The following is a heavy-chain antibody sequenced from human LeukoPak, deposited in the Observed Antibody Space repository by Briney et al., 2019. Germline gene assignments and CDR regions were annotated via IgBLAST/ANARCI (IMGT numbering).Heavy chain of an antibody. CDR1: GGSISSGGYS. Sequence: PSETLSLTCAVSGGSISSGGYSWSWIRQPPGKGLEWIGYIYHSGSTYYNPSLKSRVTISVDTSKNQFSLKLSSVTAADTAVYYCARKISSGYYVFDYWGQGTLVTVSS. D-gene: IGHD3-22*01. CDR2: IYHSGST. J-gene: IGHJ4*02. CDR3: ARKISSGYYVFDY. V-gene: IGHV4-30-2*01.